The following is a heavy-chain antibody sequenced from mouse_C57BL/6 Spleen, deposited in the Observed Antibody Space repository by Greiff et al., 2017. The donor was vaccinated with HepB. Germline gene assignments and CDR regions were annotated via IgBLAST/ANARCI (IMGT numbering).Heavy chain of an antibody. J-gene: IGHJ2*01. Sequence: EVKVVESGGDLVKPGGSLKLSCAASGFTFSSYGMSWVRQTPDKRLEWVATISSGGSYTYYPDSVKGRFTISRDNAKNTLYLQMSSLKSEDTAMYYCARQGYGSPYYFDYWGQGTTLTVSS. D-gene: IGHD1-1*01. CDR1: GFTFSSYG. V-gene: IGHV5-6*01. CDR3: ARQGYGSPYYFDY. CDR2: ISSGGSYT.